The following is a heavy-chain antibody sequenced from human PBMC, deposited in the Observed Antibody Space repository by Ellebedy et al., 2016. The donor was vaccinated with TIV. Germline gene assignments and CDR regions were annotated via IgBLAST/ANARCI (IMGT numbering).Heavy chain of an antibody. D-gene: IGHD3-22*01. J-gene: IGHJ4*02. CDR2: INGDGSTT. CDR1: GFSFSSSW. V-gene: IGHV3-74*01. CDR3: ARSGHMIVDNYFDL. Sequence: GESLKISCVASGFSFSSSWMHWVRQVSGKGPMWISRINGDGSTTSYADSVTGRFTISRDNAKNTLYLQMNSLRAEDTAVYYCARSGHMIVDNYFDLWGQGTLVTVSS.